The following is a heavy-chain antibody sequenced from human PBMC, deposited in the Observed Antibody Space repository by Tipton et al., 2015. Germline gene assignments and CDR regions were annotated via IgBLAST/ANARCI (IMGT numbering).Heavy chain of an antibody. J-gene: IGHJ4*02. CDR1: GGTFSTYA. Sequence: QSGAEVKKPGSSVKVSCKASGGTFSTYAITWVRQAPGQGLEWMGGNIPILNITNYAQKFLGRVTLTADESTGTAYLELVSLASEDTAVYYCVREGWGACFDYWGQRTLVTVSS. CDR3: VREGWGACFDY. D-gene: IGHD3-16*01. CDR2: NIPILNIT. V-gene: IGHV1-69*01.